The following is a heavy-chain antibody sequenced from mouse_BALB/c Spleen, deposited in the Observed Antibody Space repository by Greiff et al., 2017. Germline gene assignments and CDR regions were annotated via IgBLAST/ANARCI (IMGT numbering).Heavy chain of an antibody. D-gene: IGHD2-1*01. J-gene: IGHJ4*01. CDR1: GFSLTSYG. CDR3: ARKGDGNYVGAMDY. CDR2: IWSGGST. V-gene: IGHV2-2*02. Sequence: VQLQQSGPGLVQPSQSLSITCTVSGFSLTSYGVHWVRQSPGKGLEWLGVIWSGGSTDYNAAFISRLSISKDNSKSQVFFKMNSLQANDTAIYYCARKGDGNYVGAMDYWGQGTSITVSS.